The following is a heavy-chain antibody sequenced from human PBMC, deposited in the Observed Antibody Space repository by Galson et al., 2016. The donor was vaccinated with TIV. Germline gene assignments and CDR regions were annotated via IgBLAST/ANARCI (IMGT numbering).Heavy chain of an antibody. J-gene: IGHJ4*02. CDR2: INGDGTEI. CDR1: RSTFSSSW. V-gene: IGHV3-7*01. CDR3: AQWLGTYNS. Sequence: SLRLSCADSRSTFSSSWMNWVRQAPGKGLEWVANINGDGTEIKYVDSVKGRFTISRDNAKNSLYLQMSNLRVQDTAIYYCAQWLGTYNSWGQGTLVTVSS. D-gene: IGHD6-19*01.